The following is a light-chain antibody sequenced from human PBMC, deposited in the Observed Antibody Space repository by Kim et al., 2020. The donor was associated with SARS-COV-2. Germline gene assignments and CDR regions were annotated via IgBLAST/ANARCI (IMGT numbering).Light chain of an antibody. J-gene: IGLJ1*01. CDR2: QDS. V-gene: IGLV3-1*01. Sequence: SPGQTASISCSGDKLGDKYVCWYQQKPGQSPVLVIYQDSKRPSGIPERFSGSNSGNTATLTIGGTQAMDEADYYCQAWDSSTNYVFGTGTKVTVL. CDR3: QAWDSSTNYV. CDR1: KLGDKY.